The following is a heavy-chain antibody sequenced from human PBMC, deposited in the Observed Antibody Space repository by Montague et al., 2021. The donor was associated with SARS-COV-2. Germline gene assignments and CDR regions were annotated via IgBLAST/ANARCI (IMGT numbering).Heavy chain of an antibody. CDR1: GASISRSDYY. D-gene: IGHD6-13*01. J-gene: IGHJ5*01. V-gene: IGHV4-39*07. CDR3: ARLKYTCSGYGRHNCFDP. CDR2: IYHSGST. Sequence: SETLSLTCNVSGASISRSDYYWAWIRQPPGKGLEWIGEIYHSGSTNYNPSLKSRVTISVDTSENQSSLKLNSVTAADTAVYYCARLKYTCSGYGRHNCFDPWGQGTLVTVSS.